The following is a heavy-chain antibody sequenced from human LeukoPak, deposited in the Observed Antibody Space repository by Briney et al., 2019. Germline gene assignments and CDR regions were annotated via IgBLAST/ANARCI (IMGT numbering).Heavy chain of an antibody. V-gene: IGHV1-2*02. Sequence: ASVKVSCKASGYTFTGYYMHWMRQAPGQGLEWMGWINPNSGDTIYAQKFQGRVTMTRDTSISTAYMELSSLRSDDTAIYYCARDRTDLRWFDPWGQGTLVTVSS. CDR3: ARDRTDLRWFDP. J-gene: IGHJ5*02. CDR2: INPNSGDT. D-gene: IGHD4-17*01. CDR1: GYTFTGYY.